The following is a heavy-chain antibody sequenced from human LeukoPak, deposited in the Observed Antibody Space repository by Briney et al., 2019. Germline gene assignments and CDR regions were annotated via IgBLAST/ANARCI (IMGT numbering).Heavy chain of an antibody. CDR1: GGSISSYY. J-gene: IGHJ4*02. CDR3: AREGGRILYSYFDY. V-gene: IGHV4-59*01. D-gene: IGHD2-8*01. CDR2: IHYSGST. Sequence: PSETLSLTCTVSGGSISSYYWSWIRQPPGKGLEWIGYIHYSGSTNYNPSLKSRVTISVDTSKNQFSLKLTSVTAADTAVYYCAREGGRILYSYFDYWGQGTLVTVSS.